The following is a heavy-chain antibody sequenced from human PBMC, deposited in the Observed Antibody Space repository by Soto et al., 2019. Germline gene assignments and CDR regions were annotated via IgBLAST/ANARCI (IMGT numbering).Heavy chain of an antibody. CDR1: GFTFSSYG. CDR3: ARGLYGSGSPDY. D-gene: IGHD3-10*01. V-gene: IGHV3-33*01. CDR2: IWYDGSNK. J-gene: IGHJ4*02. Sequence: SGGSLRLSCAASGFTFSSYGMHWVRQAPGRGLEWVAVIWYDGSNKYYADSVKGRFTISRDNSKNTLYLQMNSLRAEDTAVYYCARGLYGSGSPDYWGQGTLVTVSS.